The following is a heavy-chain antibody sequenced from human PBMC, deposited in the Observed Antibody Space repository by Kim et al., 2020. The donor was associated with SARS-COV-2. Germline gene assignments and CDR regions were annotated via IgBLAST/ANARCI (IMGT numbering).Heavy chain of an antibody. V-gene: IGHV7-4-1*02. CDR1: GYTFTSHV. CDR3: PRGGLVATATVY. J-gene: IGHJ4*02. Sequence: ASVKVSCKASGYTFTSHVISWVRQAPGQGLEWMGWINPKTGNPTYAQGFTGRFVFSLDTSVTTAYLQINRLAAEDTAIYYCPRGGLVATATVYWGQGTLVSVSS. D-gene: IGHD2-2*01. CDR2: INPKTGNP.